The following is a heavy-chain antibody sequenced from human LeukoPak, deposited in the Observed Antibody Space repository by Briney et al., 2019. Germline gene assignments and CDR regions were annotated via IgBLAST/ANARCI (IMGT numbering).Heavy chain of an antibody. J-gene: IGHJ6*02. CDR1: GGSISSSNW. CDR2: IYHSGST. D-gene: IGHD6-13*01. CDR3: XXXSDGRXXXPGTYYSHAMDV. V-gene: IGHV4-4*02. Sequence: SETLSLTCAVSGGSISSSNWWSWVRQPPGKGLEWIGEIYHSGSTNYNPSLKSRVTISVDKSKNQVSLRLSSVTAADTAVYYCXXXSDGRXXXPGTYYSHAMDVWGQGTTVTVSS.